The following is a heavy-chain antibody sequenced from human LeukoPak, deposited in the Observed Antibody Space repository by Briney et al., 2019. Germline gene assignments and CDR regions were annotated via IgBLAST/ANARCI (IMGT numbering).Heavy chain of an antibody. CDR3: ARDRAGPYYMDV. V-gene: IGHV1-46*01. CDR2: INPSGGST. Sequence: ASVKVSCKASGYTFTSYYMHWVRQAPGQGLEWMGIINPSGGSTSYAQKFQGRVTMTRDTSTSTAYMELRSLRSDDTAVYYCARDRAGPYYMDVWGKGTTVTVSS. J-gene: IGHJ6*03. CDR1: GYTFTSYY.